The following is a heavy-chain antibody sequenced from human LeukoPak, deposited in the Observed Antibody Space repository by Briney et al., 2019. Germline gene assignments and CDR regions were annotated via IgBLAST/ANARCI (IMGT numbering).Heavy chain of an antibody. D-gene: IGHD3-22*01. J-gene: IGHJ4*02. Sequence: PSETLSLICAVYGGSFSGYYWSWIRQPPGKGLEWIGEINHSGSTNYNPSLKSRVTISVDTSKNQFSLKLSSVTAADTAVYYCARDPPYYYDSSGYYNTYYFDYWGQGTLVTVSS. CDR3: ARDPPYYYDSSGYYNTYYFDY. CDR2: INHSGST. CDR1: GGSFSGYY. V-gene: IGHV4-34*01.